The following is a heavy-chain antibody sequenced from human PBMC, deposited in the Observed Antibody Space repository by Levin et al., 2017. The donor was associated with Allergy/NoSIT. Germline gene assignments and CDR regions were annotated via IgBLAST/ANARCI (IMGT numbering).Heavy chain of an antibody. CDR1: GFTFSSYG. CDR2: MSYDGSNR. D-gene: IGHD3-10*01. J-gene: IGHJ4*02. CDR3: AKVLSPITLVRAPFDY. V-gene: IGHV3-30*18. Sequence: GESLKISCAASGFTFSSYGMHWVRQAPGKGLEWVAVMSYDGSNRYYADSVKGRFTISRDNSKNTLYLQMNSLRAEDTATYYCAKVLSPITLVRAPFDYWGQGTLVTVSS.